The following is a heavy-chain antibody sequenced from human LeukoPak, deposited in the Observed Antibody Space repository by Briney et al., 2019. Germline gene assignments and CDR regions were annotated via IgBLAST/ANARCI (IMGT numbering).Heavy chain of an antibody. V-gene: IGHV6-1*01. J-gene: IGHJ4*02. Sequence: SQTLSLTCAISGDSVSSNSVAWNWIRQSPSRGLEWLGRTYYMSKWYSEYAESVKSRITINPDTSKNQFSLQLNSVTPEDTAVYYCAAWHHKLRYFDSWGQGTLVTVSS. CDR2: TYYMSKWYS. D-gene: IGHD1-14*01. CDR1: GDSVSSNSVA. CDR3: AAWHHKLRYFDS.